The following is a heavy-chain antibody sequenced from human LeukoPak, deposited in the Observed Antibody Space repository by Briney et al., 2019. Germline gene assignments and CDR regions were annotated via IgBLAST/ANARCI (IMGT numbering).Heavy chain of an antibody. D-gene: IGHD6-13*01. Sequence: GRSLRLSCAASGFTFSSYAMHWVRQAPGKGLEWVAVISYDGSNKYHADSVKGRFTISRDNSKNTLYLQMNSLRAEDTAVYYCARDVYSSSWFPNYYYYYGMDVWGQGTTVTVSS. CDR1: GFTFSSYA. CDR3: ARDVYSSSWFPNYYYYYGMDV. V-gene: IGHV3-30-3*01. CDR2: ISYDGSNK. J-gene: IGHJ6*02.